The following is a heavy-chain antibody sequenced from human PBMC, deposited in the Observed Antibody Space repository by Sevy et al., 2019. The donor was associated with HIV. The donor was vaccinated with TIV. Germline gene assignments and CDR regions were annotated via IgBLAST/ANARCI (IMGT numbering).Heavy chain of an antibody. V-gene: IGHV1-69*13. CDR1: GGTFSSYA. J-gene: IGHJ3*02. Sequence: ASVKVSCKASGGTFSSYAISWVRQPPGQGLEWMGGIIPIFGTANYAQKFQGRVTITADESTSTAYMELSSLRSEDTAVYYCARSHVDAFDIRGQGTMVTVSS. CDR2: IIPIFGTA. CDR3: ARSHVDAFDI.